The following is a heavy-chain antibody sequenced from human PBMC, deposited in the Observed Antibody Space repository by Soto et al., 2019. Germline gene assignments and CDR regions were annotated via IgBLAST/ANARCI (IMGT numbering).Heavy chain of an antibody. CDR3: ARQPLYYYDSSGYSLLGWFDP. Sequence: GESLKISCKGSGYSFTSYWISWVRQMPGKGLEWMGRIDPSDSYTNYSPSFQGHVTISADKSISTAYLQWSSLKASDTAMYYCARQPLYYYDSSGYSLLGWFDPWGQGTLVTVSS. J-gene: IGHJ5*02. CDR2: IDPSDSYT. CDR1: GYSFTSYW. D-gene: IGHD3-22*01. V-gene: IGHV5-10-1*01.